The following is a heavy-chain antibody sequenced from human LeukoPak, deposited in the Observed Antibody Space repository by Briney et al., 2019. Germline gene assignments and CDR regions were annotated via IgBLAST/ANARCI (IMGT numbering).Heavy chain of an antibody. CDR1: GFTFSSYA. CDR3: TRVPSDYYDSSGFFDY. J-gene: IGHJ4*02. Sequence: PGGSLRLSCAASGFTFSSYAMSWVRQAPGKGLEWDSAISGSGGSTYYADSVKGRFTISRDNSKNTLYLQMNSLRAEDTAVYYCTRVPSDYYDSSGFFDYWGQGTLVTVSS. CDR2: ISGSGGST. V-gene: IGHV3-23*01. D-gene: IGHD3-22*01.